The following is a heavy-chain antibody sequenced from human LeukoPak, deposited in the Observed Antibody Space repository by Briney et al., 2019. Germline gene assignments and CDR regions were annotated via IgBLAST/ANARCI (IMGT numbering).Heavy chain of an antibody. CDR3: ANADRFCSGSCHVPDAFDF. D-gene: IGHD2-15*01. Sequence: KTSQTLSLTCTVSGGSISSGGYYWSWIRQPPGKGLEWIGYIYHSGSTYYNPPLKSRVTISVDRSKNQFSLKLSSVTAADTAVYYCANADRFCSGSCHVPDAFDFWGQGTMVTVSS. CDR1: GGSISSGGYY. V-gene: IGHV4-30-2*01. J-gene: IGHJ3*01. CDR2: IYHSGST.